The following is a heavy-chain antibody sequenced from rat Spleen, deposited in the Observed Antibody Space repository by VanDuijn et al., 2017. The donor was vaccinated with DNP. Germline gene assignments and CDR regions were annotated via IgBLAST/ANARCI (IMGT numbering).Heavy chain of an antibody. D-gene: IGHD1-3*01. CDR3: ARSLATVAPTGAMDA. Sequence: QVQLKESGPGLVQPSETLSLTCTVSGFSLTSYHVHWVRQPPGKGLEWMGRIQSGGNTDYNSALKSRQSISRDTSKSQVILKMNSAQTEDTAVYFCARSLATVAPTGAMDAWGQGTSVTVSS. CDR1: GFSLTSYH. J-gene: IGHJ4*01. CDR2: IQSGGNT. V-gene: IGHV2-27*01.